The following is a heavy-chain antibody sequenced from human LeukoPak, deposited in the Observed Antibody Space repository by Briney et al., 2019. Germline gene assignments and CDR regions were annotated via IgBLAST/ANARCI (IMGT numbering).Heavy chain of an antibody. J-gene: IGHJ4*02. CDR3: ARGIRITMVRGVIYDY. CDR1: GGSFSGYY. V-gene: IGHV4-34*01. D-gene: IGHD3-10*01. Sequence: SETLSLTCAVYGGSFSGYYWSWIRQPPGKGLEWIGAINHSGSTNYNPSLKSRVTISVDTSKNQFSLKLSSVTAADTAVYYCARGIRITMVRGVIYDYWGQGTLVTVSS. CDR2: INHSGST.